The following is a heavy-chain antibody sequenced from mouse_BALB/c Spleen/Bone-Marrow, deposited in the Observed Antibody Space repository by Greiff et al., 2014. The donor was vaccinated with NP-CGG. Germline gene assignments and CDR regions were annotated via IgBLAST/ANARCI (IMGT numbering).Heavy chain of an antibody. CDR3: ARLGRGFDY. V-gene: IGHV1-9*01. CDR1: GYTFSSYW. CDR2: ILPGSGGT. J-gene: IGHJ2*01. Sequence: VQLQQSGAELMKPGASVKISCKATGYTFSSYWIEWVKQRPGHGLEWIGEILPGSGGTNYNEKFKGKATLTADTSSNTAYMQLSSLTAEDSAVYYCARLGRGFDYWGQGTTLTVSS. D-gene: IGHD4-1*01.